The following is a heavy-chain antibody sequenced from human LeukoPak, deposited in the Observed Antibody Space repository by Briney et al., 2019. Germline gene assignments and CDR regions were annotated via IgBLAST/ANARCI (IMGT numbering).Heavy chain of an antibody. CDR1: GFPFSTYV. V-gene: IGHV3-74*03. J-gene: IGHJ4*02. CDR2: INHDATET. CDR3: AKGDYYDSSGYLDY. Sequence: GGFLRLSCAASGFPFSTYVMHWVRQVPGKGLMWVSRINHDATETTYADSVKGRFTISRDNAKNTLYLEMNSLRADDTAVYYCAKGDYYDSSGYLDYWGQGTLVTVSS. D-gene: IGHD3-22*01.